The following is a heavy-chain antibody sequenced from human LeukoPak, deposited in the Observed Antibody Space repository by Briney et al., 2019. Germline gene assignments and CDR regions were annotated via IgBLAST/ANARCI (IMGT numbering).Heavy chain of an antibody. Sequence: GRSLRLSCAASGFTFSSYGMHWVRQAPGKGLEWVAVISYDGSNKYYADSVKGRFTISRDNSKNTLYLQMNSLRAEDTAVYYCARGRVVVAVSDYWGQGTLVTVSS. CDR1: GFTFSSYG. V-gene: IGHV3-30*03. CDR3: ARGRVVVAVSDY. D-gene: IGHD6-19*01. CDR2: ISYDGSNK. J-gene: IGHJ4*02.